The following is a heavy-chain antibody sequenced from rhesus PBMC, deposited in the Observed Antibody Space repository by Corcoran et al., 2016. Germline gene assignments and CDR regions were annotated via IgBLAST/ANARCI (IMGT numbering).Heavy chain of an antibody. CDR2: ISGSGGST. CDR3: AREGTYNFWTGYPFDY. Sequence: QLQLQESGPGLVKPSETLSLTCAVSGGSISSNYWSWIRQPPGKGLEWIGRISGSGGSTDYNPSLKSRVTISRDTSKNQFSLNLSSVTAADTAVYYCAREGTYNFWTGYPFDYWGQGVLVTVSS. D-gene: IGHD3-3*01. V-gene: IGHV4-173*01. CDR1: GGSISSNY. J-gene: IGHJ4*01.